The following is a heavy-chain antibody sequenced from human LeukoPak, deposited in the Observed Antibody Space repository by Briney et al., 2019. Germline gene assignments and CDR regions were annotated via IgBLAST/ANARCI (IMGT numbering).Heavy chain of an antibody. CDR2: INHSGST. CDR3: ASDSGSSYYYYYGMDV. J-gene: IGHJ6*02. Sequence: PSETLSLTCAVYGGSFSGYYWSWIRQPPGKGLERIGEINHSGSTNYNPSLKSRVTISVDTSKNQFSLKLSSVTAAATAVYYCASDSGSSYYYYYGMDVWGQGTTVTVSS. D-gene: IGHD6-13*01. V-gene: IGHV4-34*01. CDR1: GGSFSGYY.